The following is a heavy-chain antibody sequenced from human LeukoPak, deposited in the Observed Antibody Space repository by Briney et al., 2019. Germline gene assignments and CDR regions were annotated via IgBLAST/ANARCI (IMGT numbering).Heavy chain of an antibody. CDR3: ARLRYSYGYYFDY. J-gene: IGHJ4*02. Sequence: SETLSLTCAVSGYSISSGYYWGWIRQPPGKGLERIGSIYHSGSTYYNPSLKSRVTISVDTSKNQFSLKLSSVTAADTAVYYCARLRYSYGYYFDYWGQGTLVTVSS. CDR1: GYSISSGYY. D-gene: IGHD5-18*01. CDR2: IYHSGST. V-gene: IGHV4-38-2*01.